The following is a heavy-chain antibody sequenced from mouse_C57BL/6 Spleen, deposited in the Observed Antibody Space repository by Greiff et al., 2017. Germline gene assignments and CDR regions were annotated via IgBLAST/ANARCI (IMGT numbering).Heavy chain of an antibody. Sequence: EVQLVESGGGLVKPGGSLKLSCAASGFTFSDYGLHWVRQAPEKGLEWVAYISSGSSTIYYADTVKGRFPISRDNAKNTLFLQMTSLRSEDTAMYYCARSSSGWFACWGQGTLVTVSA. CDR1: GFTFSDYG. CDR2: ISSGSSTI. V-gene: IGHV5-17*01. J-gene: IGHJ3*01. CDR3: ARSSSGWFAC. D-gene: IGHD3-2*02.